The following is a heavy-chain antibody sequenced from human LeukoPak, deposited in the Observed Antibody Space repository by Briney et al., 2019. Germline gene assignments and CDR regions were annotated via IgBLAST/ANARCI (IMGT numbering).Heavy chain of an antibody. Sequence: GRSLTLSHPPSSLTFTSQWMTSVSQPPGNWLEWLSSISGSGGRTYYAVSVKGGFTISRDNCKNTLYLQMNSLRAEDTAVYYCAKVFSRGDYYYGMDVWGQGTRVTVSS. CDR2: ISGSGGRT. D-gene: IGHD3-3*02. CDR1: SLTFTSQW. CDR3: AKVFSRGDYYYGMDV. J-gene: IGHJ6*01. V-gene: IGHV3-23*01.